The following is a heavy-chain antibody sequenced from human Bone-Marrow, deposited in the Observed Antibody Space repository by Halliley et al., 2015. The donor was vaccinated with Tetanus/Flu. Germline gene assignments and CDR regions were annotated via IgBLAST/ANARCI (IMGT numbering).Heavy chain of an antibody. Sequence: LEWVANKNQIGREDYYVDSVKGRFPISRDNAKNSLYLQMNSLRADDTAVYYCARGDRNFDSWGQGTLVTVSS. V-gene: IGHV3-7*04. CDR2: KNQIGRED. CDR3: ARGDRNFDS. J-gene: IGHJ4*02. D-gene: IGHD2-21*02.